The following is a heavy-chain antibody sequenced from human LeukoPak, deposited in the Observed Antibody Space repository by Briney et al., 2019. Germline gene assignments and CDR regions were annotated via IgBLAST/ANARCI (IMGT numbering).Heavy chain of an antibody. CDR2: IYYSGST. CDR1: GGSISSSNYF. V-gene: IGHV4-39*01. Sequence: PSETLSLTCTVSGGSISSSNYFWGWIRQPPGKGLEWIGNIYYSGSTYYNPSLKSRVTISVDTSKNQFSLQLSSVTVADTAVHYCARQLYSSATVWGQGTTVTVSS. J-gene: IGHJ6*02. D-gene: IGHD6-25*01. CDR3: ARQLYSSATV.